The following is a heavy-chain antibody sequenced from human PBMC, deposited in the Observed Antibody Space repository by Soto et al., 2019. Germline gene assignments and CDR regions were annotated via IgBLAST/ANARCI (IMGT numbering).Heavy chain of an antibody. CDR1: GFSLSTSGVC. Sequence: SGPTLVNPTQTLTLTCTFFGFSLSTSGVCVSWIRQPPGKALEWLALIDWDDDKYYSTSLKTRLTISKDTSKNQVVLTMTNMDPVDTATYYCARIGDVDTAMALDYGMDVWGQGTTVTVSS. CDR3: ARIGDVDTAMALDYGMDV. V-gene: IGHV2-70*01. D-gene: IGHD5-18*01. CDR2: IDWDDDK. J-gene: IGHJ6*02.